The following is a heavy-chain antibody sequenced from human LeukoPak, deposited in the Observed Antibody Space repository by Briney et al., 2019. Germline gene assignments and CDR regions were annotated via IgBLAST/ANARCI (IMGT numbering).Heavy chain of an antibody. D-gene: IGHD6-13*01. J-gene: IGHJ4*02. Sequence: NPPRSLRPSCAASGFTSSTYDMSWVRQAPRKGQEWVSSISTSSSYIYSADSVKGRFTISRDNAKNSLYLQMNSLRVEDTAVYYCAGVWSPPYTSRWRCYFDYWGQGTLVSVSS. CDR2: ISTSSSYI. CDR1: GFTSSTYD. CDR3: AGVWSPPYTSRWRCYFDY. V-gene: IGHV3-21*01.